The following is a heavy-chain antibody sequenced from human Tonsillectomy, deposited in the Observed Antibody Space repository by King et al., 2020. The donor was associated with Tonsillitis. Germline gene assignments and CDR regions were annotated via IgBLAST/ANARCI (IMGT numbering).Heavy chain of an antibody. CDR3: AKRFGANSGAFDY. CDR1: GFTFSSYA. Sequence: QLVQSGGGLVQPGESLRLSCAASGFTFSSYAMSWVRQAPGKGLELVSGISNIVDITYYTDSVKGRFTISKDISKNTLYLLMTSLRAEDTAVYYCAKRFGANSGAFDYWGQGTLVSVSS. J-gene: IGHJ4*02. CDR2: ISNIVDIT. D-gene: IGHD4/OR15-4a*01. V-gene: IGHV3-23*04.